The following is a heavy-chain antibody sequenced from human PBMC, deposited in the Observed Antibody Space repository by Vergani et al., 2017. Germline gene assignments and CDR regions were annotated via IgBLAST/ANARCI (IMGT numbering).Heavy chain of an antibody. CDR1: GFTFTAYG. CDR3: AKDLDVVVVPAAPFDY. Sequence: EVQLLESGGGSAQPGESLRLSCVASGFTFTAYGLNWVRQAPGKGLEWVSGISGQNFRTHYADSVKGRFTISRDDSKNTVYLQINSLRAEDTAVYYCAKDLDVVVVPAAPFDYWGQGTLVTVSS. V-gene: IGHV3-23*01. J-gene: IGHJ4*02. D-gene: IGHD2-2*03. CDR2: ISGQNFRT.